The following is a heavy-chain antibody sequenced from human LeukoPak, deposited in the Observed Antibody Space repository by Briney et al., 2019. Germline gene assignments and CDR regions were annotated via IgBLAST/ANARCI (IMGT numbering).Heavy chain of an antibody. CDR2: IHTSGST. D-gene: IGHD6-6*01. V-gene: IGHV4-61*02. J-gene: IGHJ4*02. Sequence: PSQTLSLTRPVSGGSTISVSDPWTWIRQPGGKTLEWIGRIHTSGSTNYNPSLKSRVTISGDTSKNQFSLKVTPVTAADTAVYYCARGTKDGSIGSHCAYWGQGTLVTVSS. CDR3: ARGTKDGSIGSHCAY. CDR1: GGSTISVSDP.